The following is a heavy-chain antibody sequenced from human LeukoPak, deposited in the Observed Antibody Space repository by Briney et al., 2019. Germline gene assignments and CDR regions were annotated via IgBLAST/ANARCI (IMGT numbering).Heavy chain of an antibody. Sequence: PGGSLRLSCAASGFTFGNYDMSWVRQAPGKGLEWVSSISDSGGSTYYADSVKGRFTISRDNSKNTLYLQMTNLRAADTAVYYCAKDLSRAVAADWLDPWDQGSLVTVSS. J-gene: IGHJ5*02. CDR1: GFTFGNYD. D-gene: IGHD6-19*01. CDR2: ISDSGGST. CDR3: AKDLSRAVAADWLDP. V-gene: IGHV3-23*01.